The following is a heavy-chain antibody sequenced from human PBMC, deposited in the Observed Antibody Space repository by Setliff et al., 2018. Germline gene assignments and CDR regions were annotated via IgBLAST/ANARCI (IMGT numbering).Heavy chain of an antibody. CDR2: ISSSSTYT. CDR3: ARAEEILEWLSSNRRASSAFDI. J-gene: IGHJ3*02. Sequence: GGSLRLSCAASGFTFSDYYMSWIRQAPGKGLECVSYISSSSTYTNYADSVKGRFTVSRDNSKNSLYLQMNSLRAEDTAVYYCARAEEILEWLSSNRRASSAFDIWGQGTMVTVSS. V-gene: IGHV3-11*05. D-gene: IGHD3-3*01. CDR1: GFTFSDYY.